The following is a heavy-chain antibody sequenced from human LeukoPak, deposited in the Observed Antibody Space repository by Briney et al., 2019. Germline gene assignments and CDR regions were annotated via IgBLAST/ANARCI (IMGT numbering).Heavy chain of an antibody. CDR3: ARDMYYGSGTPMQFGMDV. D-gene: IGHD3-10*01. Sequence: GGSLRLSCAASGITVNTNYMSWTRLAPGKGLEWLSYISSSGSSVYYADSVKGRFTISRDNAKNSLYLQMNSLRAEDTAVYYCARDMYYGSGTPMQFGMDVWGQGTTVTVSS. J-gene: IGHJ6*02. CDR1: GITVNTNY. CDR2: ISSSGSSV. V-gene: IGHV3-11*01.